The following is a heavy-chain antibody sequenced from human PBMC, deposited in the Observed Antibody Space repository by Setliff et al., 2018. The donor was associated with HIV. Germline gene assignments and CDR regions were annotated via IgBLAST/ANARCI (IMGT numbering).Heavy chain of an antibody. D-gene: IGHD3-9*01. CDR3: AREKGRYFDWSHTRDAFDI. CDR2: IYTTGST. V-gene: IGHV4-4*09. J-gene: IGHJ3*02. CDR1: GGSISTSNW. Sequence: SETLSLTCTVSGGSISTSNWWGWVRQPPGKGLEWIGYIYTTGSTNYNPSLKSRVTISVDTSKNQFSLNLSSVTAADTAVYYCAREKGRYFDWSHTRDAFDIWGQGTMVTVSS.